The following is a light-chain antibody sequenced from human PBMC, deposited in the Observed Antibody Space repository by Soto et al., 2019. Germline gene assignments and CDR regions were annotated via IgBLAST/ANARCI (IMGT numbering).Light chain of an antibody. V-gene: IGKV2-28*01. CDR3: MQSLRVFLT. J-gene: IGKJ4*01. CDR2: LGS. CDR1: QSLLDSDGNNY. Sequence: DIVLTQSPLSLPVTPGDPASISCRSSQSLLDSDGNNYLDWFLQKPGQSPQLLIYLGSNRASGVPDRFSGSGSGTDFTLKISRVEAEDIGVYYCMQSLRVFLTFGGGTKVEIK.